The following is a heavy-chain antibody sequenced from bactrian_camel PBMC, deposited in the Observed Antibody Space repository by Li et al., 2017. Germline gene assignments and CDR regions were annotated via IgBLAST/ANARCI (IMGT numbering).Heavy chain of an antibody. CDR3: AAGPWYTDEYKY. V-gene: IGHV3-2*01. D-gene: IGHD6*01. CDR2: ISGSSRT. J-gene: IGHJ4*01. CDR1: GFTFSSYY. Sequence: HVQLVESGGGLVQPGGSLRLSCAASGFTFSSYYISWVRQAPGKGLEWVSSISGSSRTYYSNSVKGRCTNARDNTKNTVYLQMISLESEDTALYYCAAGPWYTDEYKYWGQGTQVTVS.